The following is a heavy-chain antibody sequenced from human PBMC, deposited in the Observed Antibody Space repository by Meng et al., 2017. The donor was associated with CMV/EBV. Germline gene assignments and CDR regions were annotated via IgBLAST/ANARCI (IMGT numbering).Heavy chain of an antibody. J-gene: IGHJ2*01. Sequence: SETLSLTCAVYGGSFGGYYWSWIRQPPGKGLEWIGEINHSGSTNYNPSLKSRVTISVDTSKNQFSLKLSSVTAADTAVYYCARVGFNWYFDLWGRGTLVTVSS. CDR3: ARVGFNWYFDL. CDR1: GGSFGGYY. V-gene: IGHV4-34*01. D-gene: IGHD3-10*01. CDR2: INHSGST.